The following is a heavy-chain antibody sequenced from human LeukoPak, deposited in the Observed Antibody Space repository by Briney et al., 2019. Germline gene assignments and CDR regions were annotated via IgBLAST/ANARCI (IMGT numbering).Heavy chain of an antibody. CDR1: GDSINSNNYY. CDR3: ASNGFYSLDY. Sequence: SETLSLTCTVSGDSINSNNYYWSWIRQPAGKGLEWIGRIYSSGRTNYNPSLKSRVTISVDKSKNQFSLNLSSVTAADTAVYYCASNGFYSLDYWGQGTLVTVSS. V-gene: IGHV4-61*02. D-gene: IGHD3-3*01. CDR2: IYSSGRT. J-gene: IGHJ4*02.